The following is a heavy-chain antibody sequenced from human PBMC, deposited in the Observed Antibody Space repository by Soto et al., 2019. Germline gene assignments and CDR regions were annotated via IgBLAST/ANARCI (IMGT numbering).Heavy chain of an antibody. CDR2: IYYSGTT. CDR3: AREKVFSPWGPPKTTWFAP. CDR1: GVSIGDSGYY. Sequence: SETLSLTCSVSGVSIGDSGYYWNWIRQHPGKGLEWLGYIYYSGTTRYNPSLRSRLTISIDTSKNHFSLRLTSVTAADTAVYYCAREKVFSPWGPPKTTWFAPWGQGTLVT. V-gene: IGHV4-31*03. D-gene: IGHD7-27*01. J-gene: IGHJ5*02.